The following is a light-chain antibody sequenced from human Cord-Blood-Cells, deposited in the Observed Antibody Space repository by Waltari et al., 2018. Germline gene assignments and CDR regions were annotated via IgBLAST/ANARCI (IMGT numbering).Light chain of an antibody. J-gene: IGLJ3*02. CDR3: SSYTSSSTLDWV. CDR2: DVS. CDR1: SSDVGGYNY. V-gene: IGLV2-14*01. Sequence: QSALTQPASVSGSPGQSITISCTGTSSDVGGYNYVSWYQQHPGKAPKLMIYDVSNRPAVVSKRFSGSKSGNTASLTISGLQAEDEAEYYCSSYTSSSTLDWVFGGGTKLTVL.